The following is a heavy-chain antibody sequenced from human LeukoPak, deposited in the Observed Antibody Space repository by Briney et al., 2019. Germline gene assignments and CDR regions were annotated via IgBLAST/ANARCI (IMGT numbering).Heavy chain of an antibody. V-gene: IGHV4-34*01. CDR1: GGSFSGYY. CDR2: INHSGST. Sequence: SETLSLTCAVYGGSFSGYYWSWIRQPPGKGLEWIGEINHSGSTNYNPSLESRVTISVDTSKNQFSLKLSSVTAADTAVYYCAREGPYIVVVVAAAHNWFDPWGQGTLVTVSS. D-gene: IGHD2-15*01. J-gene: IGHJ5*02. CDR3: AREGPYIVVVVAAAHNWFDP.